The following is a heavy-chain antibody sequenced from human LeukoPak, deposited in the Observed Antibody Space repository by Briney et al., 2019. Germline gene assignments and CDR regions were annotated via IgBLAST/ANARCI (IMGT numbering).Heavy chain of an antibody. D-gene: IGHD3-16*01. CDR3: AKGGYYFDY. CDR1: GLTFSSFG. V-gene: IGHV3-30*02. J-gene: IGHJ4*02. Sequence: GGSLRLSCAAPGLTFSSFGMHWVRQAPGKGLEWVAFICYDASTEYYADSAKGRFTISRDNSKNTLYLQMNSLRPEDTAVYYCAKGGYYFDYWGQGTPVTVSS. CDR2: ICYDASTE.